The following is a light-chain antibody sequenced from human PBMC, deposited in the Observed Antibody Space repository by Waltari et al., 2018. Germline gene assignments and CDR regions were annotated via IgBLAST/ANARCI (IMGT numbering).Light chain of an antibody. V-gene: IGLV2-14*03. CDR1: SGDVGAYNY. J-gene: IGLJ2*01. Sequence: QSALTQPASVSGSPGQSITISCTGTSGDVGAYNYVSWYQQHPGKAPKLMIFDVSTRPSGVSNRFSGSKSGNTASLTISGLQAEDEADYYCSSYISSSTLELFGGGTSLTVL. CDR2: DVS. CDR3: SSYISSSTLEL.